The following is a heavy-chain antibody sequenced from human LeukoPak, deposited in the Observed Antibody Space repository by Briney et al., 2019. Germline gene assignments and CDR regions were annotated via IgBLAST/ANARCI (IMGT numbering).Heavy chain of an antibody. CDR1: GGSISSYY. D-gene: IGHD4-17*01. CDR2: IYYSGST. V-gene: IGHV4-59*01. Sequence: SETLSLTCTVSGGSISSYYWSWIRQPPGKGLEWIGYIYYSGSTNYNPSLKSRVTISVDTSKNQFSLKLSSVTAADTAVYYCAGYGDNLLWGQGTLVTVSS. J-gene: IGHJ4*02. CDR3: AGYGDNLL.